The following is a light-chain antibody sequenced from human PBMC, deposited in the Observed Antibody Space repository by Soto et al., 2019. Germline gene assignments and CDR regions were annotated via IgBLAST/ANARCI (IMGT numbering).Light chain of an antibody. CDR3: AAWDDTLKRYV. CDR2: GNS. Sequence: QSVLTQPPSVSGAPGQRVTISCTGSSSNIGANYDVHWYQQLPGSAPKLLIYGNSNRPSGVPDRFSGSKSGTSASLAISGLQSEDESDYYCAAWDDTLKRYVFGTGTKVTVL. V-gene: IGLV1-40*01. CDR1: SSNIGANYD. J-gene: IGLJ1*01.